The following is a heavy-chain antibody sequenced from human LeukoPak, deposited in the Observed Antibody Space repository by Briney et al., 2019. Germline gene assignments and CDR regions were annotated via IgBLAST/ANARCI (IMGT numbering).Heavy chain of an antibody. J-gene: IGHJ4*02. D-gene: IGHD2-2*01. V-gene: IGHV3-23*01. CDR3: SKTGGCSSTSCFRYPFYFDY. CDR1: GFTFSGYA. CDR2: ISGSSGST. Sequence: GGSLRLSCVASGFTFSGYAMSWVRQAPGKGLEWVSGISGSSGSTYYADSVKGRFTISRDNSKSTLYLQMNSLRDEDTAFYYCSKTGGCSSTSCFRYPFYFDYWGQGSLATVSS.